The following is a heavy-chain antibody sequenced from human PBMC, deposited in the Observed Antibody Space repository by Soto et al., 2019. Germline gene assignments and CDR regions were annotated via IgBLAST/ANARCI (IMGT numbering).Heavy chain of an antibody. CDR2: IYYSGST. J-gene: IGHJ6*02. D-gene: IGHD4-17*01. CDR1: GASISSGTFY. Sequence: SETLSLTCTVSGASISSGTFYWGWIRQPPGKGMEWIGYIYYSGSTNYNPSLKSRVTISVDTSKNQFSLKLSSVTAADTAVYYCARAGYGATLEYFYYYGMDVWGQGTTVTVSS. V-gene: IGHV4-61*01. CDR3: ARAGYGATLEYFYYYGMDV.